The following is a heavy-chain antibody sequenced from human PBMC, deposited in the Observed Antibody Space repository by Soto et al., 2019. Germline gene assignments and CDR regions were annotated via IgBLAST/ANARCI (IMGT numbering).Heavy chain of an antibody. Sequence: SETLSLTCTVSGGSISSSSYYWGWIRQPPGKGLEWIGSIYYSGSTYYNPSLKSRVTISVDTSKNQFSLKLSSVTAADTAVYYCARLTRRGSYFPVDFDYWGQGTLVTVSS. CDR2: IYYSGST. J-gene: IGHJ4*02. V-gene: IGHV4-39*01. CDR3: ARLTRRGSYFPVDFDY. CDR1: GGSISSSSYY. D-gene: IGHD1-26*01.